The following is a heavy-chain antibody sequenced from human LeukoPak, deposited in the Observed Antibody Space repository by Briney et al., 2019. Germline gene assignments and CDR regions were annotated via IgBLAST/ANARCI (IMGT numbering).Heavy chain of an antibody. Sequence: PGGSLRLSCAASGFSFSSYWMNWVRQAPGKGLEWVSSISSSSSYIYYADSVKGRFTISRDNAKNSLYLQMNSLRAEDTAVYYCARDTPYGDYLICDYWGQGTLVTVSS. J-gene: IGHJ4*02. D-gene: IGHD4-17*01. CDR3: ARDTPYGDYLICDY. V-gene: IGHV3-21*01. CDR1: GFSFSSYW. CDR2: ISSSSSYI.